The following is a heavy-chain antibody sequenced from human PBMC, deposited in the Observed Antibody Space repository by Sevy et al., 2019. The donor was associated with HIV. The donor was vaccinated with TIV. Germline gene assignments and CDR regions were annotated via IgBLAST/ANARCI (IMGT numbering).Heavy chain of an antibody. CDR1: GFTFSSYE. CDR2: ITNSGSAE. Sequence: SCAASGFTFSSYEMNWVRQAPGKGLEWVSYITNSGSAEYYSDSVRGRFTISRDNTKNYLYLQMNSLRADDTALYYCARDLPPSATTVAHFDYWGRGTLVTVSS. V-gene: IGHV3-48*03. CDR3: ARDLPPSATTVAHFDY. J-gene: IGHJ4*02. D-gene: IGHD4-17*01.